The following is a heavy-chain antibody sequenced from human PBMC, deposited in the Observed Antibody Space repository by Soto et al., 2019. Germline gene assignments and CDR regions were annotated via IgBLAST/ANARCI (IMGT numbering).Heavy chain of an antibody. CDR1: GYAFSSYG. J-gene: IGHJ5*02. CDR2: ISAYDVDR. V-gene: IGHV1-18*01. Sequence: ASVKVSCKASGYAFSSYGISWVRQAPGQGPEWMGWISAYDVDRNYGQDFQGRLTMTTDTSTSTAYMELRSLRSDDTAVYYCVRDFLHYDVSTGSYLDCFDPWGPG. D-gene: IGHD3-9*01. CDR3: VRDFLHYDVSTGSYLDCFDP.